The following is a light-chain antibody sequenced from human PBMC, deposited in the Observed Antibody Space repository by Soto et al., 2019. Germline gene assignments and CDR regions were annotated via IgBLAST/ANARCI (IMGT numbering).Light chain of an antibody. CDR1: QSVSSY. CDR3: QQRSNWPRT. CDR2: DAS. Sequence: IVLTQSPATLSLSPGERATLSCRASQSVSSYLAWYQQKPGQAPRLLIYDASNRATGIPARFSGSGSGTDFPLTISSLEPEDFAVYYCQQRSNWPRTFGQGTKVDIK. V-gene: IGKV3-11*01. J-gene: IGKJ1*01.